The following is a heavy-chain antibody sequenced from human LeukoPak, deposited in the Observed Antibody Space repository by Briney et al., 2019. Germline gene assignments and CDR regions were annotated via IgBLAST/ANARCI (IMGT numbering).Heavy chain of an antibody. V-gene: IGHV3-23*01. Sequence: PGGSLRLSCAASGFTFSSYAMSWVRQAPGKGLEWVSAISGSGGSTYYADSVKGRFTISRDSSKNTLYLQMNSLRAEDTALFYCAKHSSSWPSSFDCWGQGTLVTVSS. J-gene: IGHJ4*02. CDR2: ISGSGGST. D-gene: IGHD6-13*01. CDR1: GFTFSSYA. CDR3: AKHSSSWPSSFDC.